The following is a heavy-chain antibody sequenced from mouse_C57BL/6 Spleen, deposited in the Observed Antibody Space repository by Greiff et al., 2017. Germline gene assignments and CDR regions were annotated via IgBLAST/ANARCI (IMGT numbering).Heavy chain of an antibody. J-gene: IGHJ3*01. V-gene: IGHV1-42*01. CDR2: INPSTGGT. D-gene: IGHD1-1*01. CDR3: ARGDYYYGSSYWFAY. CDR1: GYSFTGYY. Sequence: EVQLQESGPELVKPGASVKISCKASGYSFTGYYMNWVKQSPEKSLEWIGEINPSTGGTTYNQKFKAKATLTVDKSSSTAYMQLKSLTSEDSAVYYCARGDYYYGSSYWFAYWGQGTLVTVSA.